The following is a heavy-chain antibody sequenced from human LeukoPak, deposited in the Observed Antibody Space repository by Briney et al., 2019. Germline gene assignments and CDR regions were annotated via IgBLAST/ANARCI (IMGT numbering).Heavy chain of an antibody. CDR1: GGSISSGGYY. J-gene: IGHJ4*02. CDR2: IYYSGST. Sequence: KPSETLSLTCTVSGGSISSGGYYWSWIRQHPGKGLEWIGYIYYSGSTCYNPSLKSRVTISVDTSKNQFSLKLSSVTAADTAVYYCARDQAGYKRGYSYGHDWGQGTLVTVSS. D-gene: IGHD5-18*01. CDR3: ARDQAGYKRGYSYGHD. V-gene: IGHV4-31*03.